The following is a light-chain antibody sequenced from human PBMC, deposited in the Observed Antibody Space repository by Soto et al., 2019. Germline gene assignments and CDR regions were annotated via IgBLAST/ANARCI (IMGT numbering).Light chain of an antibody. Sequence: EIVLTQSPATLSLSPGERATLSCRASQSVSSYLAWYQQKAGQAPRLLIFDASNRATGIPARFSGSGSATDFTLTISSLEPEDFAVYYCQQRSNWPPTFGGGTKVEIK. CDR3: QQRSNWPPT. V-gene: IGKV3-11*01. CDR1: QSVSSY. CDR2: DAS. J-gene: IGKJ4*01.